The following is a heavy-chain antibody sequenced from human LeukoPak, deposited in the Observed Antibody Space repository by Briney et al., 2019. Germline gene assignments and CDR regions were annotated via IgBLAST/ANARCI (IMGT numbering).Heavy chain of an antibody. CDR3: VRLSGWSFFLDY. V-gene: IGHV3-53*01. Sequence: GGSLRLSCAASGFTVSSNYMSWVRQAPGKGLEWVSVIYSGGSTYYADSVKGRFTISRDNSKNTLYLQMNSLRAEDTAVYYCVRLSGWSFFLDYWRQGTLVTVSS. CDR1: GFTVSSNY. D-gene: IGHD6-19*01. J-gene: IGHJ4*02. CDR2: IYSGGST.